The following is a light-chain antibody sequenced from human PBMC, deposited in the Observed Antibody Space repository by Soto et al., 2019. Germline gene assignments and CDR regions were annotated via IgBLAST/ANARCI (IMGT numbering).Light chain of an antibody. J-gene: IGKJ4*01. V-gene: IGKV1-33*01. CDR2: DAS. Sequence: DIQMTQSPSSLSASVGDRVSITCQASQDISDSLNWYQQKAGKAPKLLIYDASTLETGVPSRFSASGSRTDFTFTISRLQPEDIATYYCQPCDNLLLSFGGGTKVDLK. CDR3: QPCDNLLLS. CDR1: QDISDS.